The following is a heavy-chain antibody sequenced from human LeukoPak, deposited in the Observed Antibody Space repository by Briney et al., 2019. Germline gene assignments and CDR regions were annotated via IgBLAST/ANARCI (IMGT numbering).Heavy chain of an antibody. Sequence: GGSLRLSCAASGFTFSSYEMNWVRQAPGKGLEWVSYITSSGSAIYYADSVKGRFTISRDNAKNSLYLQMNSLRAEDTAVYYCASSGSYFDYWGQGTLVTVSS. V-gene: IGHV3-48*03. CDR3: ASSGSYFDY. CDR2: ITSSGSAI. D-gene: IGHD1-26*01. J-gene: IGHJ4*02. CDR1: GFTFSSYE.